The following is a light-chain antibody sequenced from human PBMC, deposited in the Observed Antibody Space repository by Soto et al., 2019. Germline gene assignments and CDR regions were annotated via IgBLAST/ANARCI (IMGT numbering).Light chain of an antibody. J-gene: IGKJ5*01. CDR1: QSVSSSY. V-gene: IGKV3-20*01. CDR2: GAS. Sequence: EIVLTQSPGTLSLSPGERATLSCRASQSVSSSYLAWYQQKPGQAPRLLIYGASSRATGIPDKFSGSGSGTDFTLTIDGLEPEDSAVYFCQQYTGPPTTFGQGTRLEIK. CDR3: QQYTGPPTT.